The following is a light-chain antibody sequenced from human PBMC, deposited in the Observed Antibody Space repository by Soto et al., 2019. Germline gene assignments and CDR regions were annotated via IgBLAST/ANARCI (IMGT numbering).Light chain of an antibody. CDR1: QTISSW. J-gene: IGKJ1*01. V-gene: IGKV1-5*03. CDR3: QQYSNWPLT. Sequence: TRSGSVGDRFTITCRASQTISSWLAWYQQKPGKAPKLLIYKASTLKSGVPSRFSGSGSGTEFTLTISSLQSEDFAIYYCQQYSNWPLTFGQGTKV. CDR2: KAS.